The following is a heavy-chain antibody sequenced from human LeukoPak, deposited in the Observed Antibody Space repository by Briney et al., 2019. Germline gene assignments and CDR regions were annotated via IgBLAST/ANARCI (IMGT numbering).Heavy chain of an antibody. D-gene: IGHD2-2*02. V-gene: IGHV3-7*01. J-gene: IGHJ4*02. CDR2: IKQDGSEK. Sequence: GGSLRLSCAASGFTFSSYWMSWARQAPGKGLEWVANIKQDGSEKYYVDSVKGRFTISRDNAKNSLYLQMNSLRAEDTAVYYCAREMWDIVVVPAALPDYWGQGTLVTVSS. CDR3: AREMWDIVVVPAALPDY. CDR1: GFTFSSYW.